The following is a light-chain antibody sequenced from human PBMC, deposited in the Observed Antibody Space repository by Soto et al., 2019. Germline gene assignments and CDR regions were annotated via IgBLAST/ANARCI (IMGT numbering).Light chain of an antibody. CDR3: CSYAGSYTHV. J-gene: IGLJ1*01. CDR2: DVS. V-gene: IGLV2-11*01. CDR1: SSDVGGYNY. Sequence: QSVLTQPRSVSGSPGQSVTISCTGTSSDVGGYNYVSWYQQHPGKAPKLMIYDVSTRSSGVPDRFSGSKSGNTASLTISGLQAEDEADYYCCSYAGSYTHVFGTGTKVTVL.